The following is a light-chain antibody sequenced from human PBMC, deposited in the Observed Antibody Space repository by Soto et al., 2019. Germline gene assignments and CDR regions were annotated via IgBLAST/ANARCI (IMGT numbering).Light chain of an antibody. V-gene: IGKV1-5*03. J-gene: IGKJ1*01. CDR2: KAS. CDR3: QQYHGPWT. Sequence: DFQMTQFPSTLSASVGDRVTITCRASQSISDWLAWYQQQSGKAPKLLIYKASSLESGVPSRFSGSGSGTEFTLTISRLQDDDFGYYYCQQYHGPWTFGQGTKVEIK. CDR1: QSISDW.